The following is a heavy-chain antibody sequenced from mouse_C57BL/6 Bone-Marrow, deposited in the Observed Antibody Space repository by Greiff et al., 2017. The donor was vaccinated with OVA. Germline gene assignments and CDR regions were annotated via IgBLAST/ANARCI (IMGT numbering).Heavy chain of an antibody. V-gene: IGHV3-6*01. CDR1: GYSITSGYY. CDR2: ISYDGSN. D-gene: IGHD1-1*01. J-gene: IGHJ2*01. CDR3: ARRVFITTVGYYFDY. Sequence: EVQLQESGPGLVKPSQSLSLTCSVTGYSITSGYYWNWIRQFPGNKLEWMGYISYDGSNNYNPSLKNRISITRDTSKNQFFLKLNSVTTEDTATYYCARRVFITTVGYYFDYWGQGTTLTVSS.